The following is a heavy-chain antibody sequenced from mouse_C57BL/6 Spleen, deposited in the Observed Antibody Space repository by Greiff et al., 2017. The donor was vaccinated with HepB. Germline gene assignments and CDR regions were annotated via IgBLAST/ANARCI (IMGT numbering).Heavy chain of an antibody. CDR1: GFTFSSYA. J-gene: IGHJ1*03. V-gene: IGHV5-9-1*02. CDR3: TRTGTSYWYFDV. CDR2: ISSGGDYI. D-gene: IGHD4-1*01. Sequence: EVKVEESGEGLVKPGGSLKLSCAASGFTFSSYAMSWVRQTPEKRLEWVAYISSGGDYIYYADTVKGRFTISRDNARNTLYLQMSSLKSEDTAMYYCTRTGTSYWYFDVWGTGTTVTVSS.